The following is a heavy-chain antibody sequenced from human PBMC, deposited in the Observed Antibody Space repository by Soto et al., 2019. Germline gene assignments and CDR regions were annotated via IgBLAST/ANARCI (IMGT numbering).Heavy chain of an antibody. J-gene: IGHJ4*02. D-gene: IGHD3-22*01. Sequence: ASVKVSCKASGGTFSSYAISWVRQAPGQGLEWMGIINPSGGSTNYLQKFQGRITMTRDTSTSTVYMELSSLRSEDTAVYFCARADYYDSSGFYYDCWGQGSLVTVSS. CDR3: ARADYYDSSGFYYDC. V-gene: IGHV1-46*01. CDR1: GGTFSSYA. CDR2: INPSGGST.